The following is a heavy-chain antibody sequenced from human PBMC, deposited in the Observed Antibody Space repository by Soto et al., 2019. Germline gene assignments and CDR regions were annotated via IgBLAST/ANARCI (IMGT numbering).Heavy chain of an antibody. J-gene: IGHJ4*01. Sequence: SETLSLTCAVYGGSFSGYSWTWIRQPPGTGLEWIGEINHSGSTNYNPSLKSRVTISVDTSKNQFSLKLTSVTAADTAVYYCAKDKITSLFYYWGQGTLVTVSS. V-gene: IGHV4-34*01. CDR3: AKDKITSLFYY. D-gene: IGHD3-10*01. CDR1: GGSFSGYS. CDR2: INHSGST.